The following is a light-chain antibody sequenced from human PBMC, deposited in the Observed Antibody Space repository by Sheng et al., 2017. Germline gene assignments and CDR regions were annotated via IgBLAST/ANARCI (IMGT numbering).Light chain of an antibody. V-gene: IGLV2-14*01. CDR1: SSDVGGYNY. CDR2: DVS. Sequence: QSALTQPASVSGSPGQSITISCTGTSSDVGGYNYVSWFQQHPPKAPKLLIYDVSHRPSGVSNRFSASKSGNTASLTISGLQAEDEADYYCSSYTSGSTLVVFGGGTKLTVL. CDR3: SSYTSGSTLVV. J-gene: IGLJ3*02.